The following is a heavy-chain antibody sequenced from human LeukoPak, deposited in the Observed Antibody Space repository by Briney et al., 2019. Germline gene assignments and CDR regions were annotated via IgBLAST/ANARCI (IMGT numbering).Heavy chain of an antibody. V-gene: IGHV3-13*01. CDR1: GFTFSTYD. CDR2: VGADAET. D-gene: IGHD3-10*01. CDR3: ARGNWAYYASGICGMDV. J-gene: IGHJ6*02. Sequence: PGGSLRLSCAASGFTFSTYDMHWVRQPAGKGLEWVSTVGADAETYYPGSVRGRFTITRDNAKNTLHLQMNSLRAGDTAVYFCARGNWAYYASGICGMDVWGQGTTVTVSS.